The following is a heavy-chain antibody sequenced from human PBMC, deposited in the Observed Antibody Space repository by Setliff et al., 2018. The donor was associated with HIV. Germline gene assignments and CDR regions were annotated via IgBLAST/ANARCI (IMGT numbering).Heavy chain of an antibody. CDR1: GGSISSSSYY. J-gene: IGHJ6*03. CDR3: ARHSDSSSWPPGGYYHYMDV. V-gene: IGHV4-39*01. CDR2: IYYTGTT. D-gene: IGHD6-13*01. Sequence: ETLSLTCTVSGGSISSSSYYWGWIRQPPGKGLELIGSIYYTGTTYYHPSLESRVTLSVDMSRNQFSLRLTSVTAADTGLYYCARHSDSSSWPPGGYYHYMDVWGKGTTFTVSS.